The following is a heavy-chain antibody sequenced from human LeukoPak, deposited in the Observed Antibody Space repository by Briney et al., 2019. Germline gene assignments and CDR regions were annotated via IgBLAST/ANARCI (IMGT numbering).Heavy chain of an antibody. CDR2: INGGGGST. D-gene: IGHD4/OR15-4a*01. CDR1: GFTFSSYA. V-gene: IGHV3-23*01. Sequence: PGGSLRLSCAAYGFTFSSYAMSWVRQAPGKGLDWVSSINGGGGSTYCADSVKGRFTISRDNSKNTLYLQMNSLRAEDTAVYYCAKIGANVGFWGQGTLVTVSS. J-gene: IGHJ4*02. CDR3: AKIGANVGF.